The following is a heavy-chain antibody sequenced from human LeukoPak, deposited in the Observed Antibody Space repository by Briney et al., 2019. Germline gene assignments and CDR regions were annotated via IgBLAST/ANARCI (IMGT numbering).Heavy chain of an antibody. V-gene: IGHV3-9*01. J-gene: IGHJ6*04. D-gene: IGHD3-10*02. Sequence: GGSLRLSCAASGFTFDDYAMHWVRQAPGKGLEWVSGISWNSGSIGYADSVKGRFTISRDNAKNPLYLQMNSLRAEDTALYYCAELGITMIGGVWGKGTTVTISS. CDR3: AELGITMIGGV. CDR1: GFTFDDYA. CDR2: ISWNSGSI.